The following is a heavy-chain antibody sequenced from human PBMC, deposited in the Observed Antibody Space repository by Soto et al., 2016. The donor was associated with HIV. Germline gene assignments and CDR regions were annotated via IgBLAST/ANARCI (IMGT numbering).Heavy chain of an antibody. V-gene: IGHV3-48*01. CDR2: ISSSSTK. D-gene: IGHD4-17*01. CDR1: EFTFSGYN. Sequence: EVQLVESGGGLVQPGGSLRLSCAASEFTFSGYNMNWVRQAPGKGLEWVSYISSSSTKYYADSVKGRFTISRDNAKNSLYLQMNSLRAEDTALYYCARRSNTVNPVYWYFDLWGRGTLVTVSS. CDR3: ARRSNTVNPVYWYFDL. J-gene: IGHJ2*01.